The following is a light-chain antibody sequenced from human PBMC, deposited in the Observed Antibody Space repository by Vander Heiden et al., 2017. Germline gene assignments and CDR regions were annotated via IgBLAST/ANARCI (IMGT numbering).Light chain of an antibody. CDR1: KIGSKS. J-gene: IGLJ1*01. Sequence: SYVLTPPPSVSVAPGQPATITCGGNKIGSKSVHWYQQKTGQAPILVVHDDSDRPPGIPERFSASNSGNTATLTISSVGAGDEADYFCQVGDTVRDHFVFGGGTKLTVL. CDR2: DDS. V-gene: IGLV3-21*02. CDR3: QVGDTVRDHFV.